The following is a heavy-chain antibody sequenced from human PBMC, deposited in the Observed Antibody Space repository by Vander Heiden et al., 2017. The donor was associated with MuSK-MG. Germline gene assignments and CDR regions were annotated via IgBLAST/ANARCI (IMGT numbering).Heavy chain of an antibody. CDR2: ISYDGSNK. Sequence: QVQLVESGGGVVQPGRSLRLSCAASGFTFSTYAMHWVRQAPGKGLEWVAVISYDGSNKYYAVAVKGRFTISRDNSKNTLYLQMNRLRAEDTAVYYYARGRGYSYGYGGYWGQGTLVTVSS. D-gene: IGHD5-18*01. CDR1: GFTFSTYA. V-gene: IGHV3-30-3*01. CDR3: ARGRGYSYGYGGY. J-gene: IGHJ4*02.